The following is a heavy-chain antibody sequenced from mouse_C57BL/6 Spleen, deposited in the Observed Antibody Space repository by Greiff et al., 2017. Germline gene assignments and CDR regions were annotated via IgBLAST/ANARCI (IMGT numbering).Heavy chain of an antibody. CDR3: ARTRGDYYAMGY. CDR1: GYTFTSYW. CDR2: IIPSNGGT. J-gene: IGHJ4*01. Sequence: QVQLQQSGTELVKPGASVKLSCKASGYTFTSYWMHWVKQRPGHGLEWIGNIIPSNGGTNSNEKFKSKATLTVDKSSSTAYMQLSRLTPADSAVYYCARTRGDYYAMGYRGQGTSVTVSS. V-gene: IGHV1-53*01.